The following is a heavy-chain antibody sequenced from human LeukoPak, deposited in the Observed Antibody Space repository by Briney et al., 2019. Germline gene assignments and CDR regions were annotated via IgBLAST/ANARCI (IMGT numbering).Heavy chain of an antibody. CDR1: GFTFSSYA. CDR2: ISYDGSNK. Sequence: GRSLGLSCAASGFTFSSYAMHWVRQAPGKGLEWVAVISYDGSNKYYADSVKGRFTISRDSSKNTLYLQMNSLRAEDTAVYYCARDPKLDILTGYSVFDYWGQGTLVTVSS. V-gene: IGHV3-30*04. J-gene: IGHJ4*02. CDR3: ARDPKLDILTGYSVFDY. D-gene: IGHD3-9*01.